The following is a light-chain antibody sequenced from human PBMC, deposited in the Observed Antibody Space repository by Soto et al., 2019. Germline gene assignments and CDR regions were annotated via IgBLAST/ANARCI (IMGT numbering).Light chain of an antibody. CDR1: QSVSRN. J-gene: IGKJ5*01. CDR3: QQREHWPPIT. Sequence: EIVMTQSPATLSVSPGERATLSCRASQSVSRNLAWYQQKPGQAPRLVISGASSRTSGIPDRFSASGSGTDFTLTISSLEPEDFAVYYCQQREHWPPITFGQGTRLEIK. V-gene: IGKV3D-15*01. CDR2: GAS.